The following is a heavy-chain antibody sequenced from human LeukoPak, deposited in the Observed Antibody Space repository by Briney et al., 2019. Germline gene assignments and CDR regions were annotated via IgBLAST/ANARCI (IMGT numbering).Heavy chain of an antibody. Sequence: SETLSLTCAVSGGSISSGHYSWSWIRQPPGKGLEWIGYIYDSGSTYYNPSLKSRVTISVDRSKNQFSLKLNSMTAADTAVYYCARGNQLVDWFDPWGQGTLVTVSS. CDR2: IYDSGST. J-gene: IGHJ5*02. V-gene: IGHV4-30-2*01. D-gene: IGHD6-6*01. CDR3: ARGNQLVDWFDP. CDR1: GGSISSGHYS.